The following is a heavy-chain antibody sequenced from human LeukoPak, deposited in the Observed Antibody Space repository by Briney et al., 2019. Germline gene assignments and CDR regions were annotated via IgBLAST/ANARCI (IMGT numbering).Heavy chain of an antibody. CDR2: IWYDGSNK. D-gene: IGHD5-24*01. CDR3: ARDKLYYGMDV. J-gene: IGHJ6*02. Sequence: GRSLSLSCAASGFTFSSYGMHWVRQAPGKGLEWVAVIWYDGSNKYYADSVKGRFTISRDNSKNTLYLQMNSLRAEDTAVYYCARDKLYYGMDVWGQGTTVTVSS. CDR1: GFTFSSYG. V-gene: IGHV3-33*01.